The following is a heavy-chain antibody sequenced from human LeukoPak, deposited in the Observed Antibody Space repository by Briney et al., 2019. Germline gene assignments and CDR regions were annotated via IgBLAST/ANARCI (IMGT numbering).Heavy chain of an antibody. CDR1: GFTFSSYG. Sequence: GRSLRLSCAASGFTFSSYGMHWARQAPGEGLEWVAVLSYDGYTKYYADSVRGRFTISRDTSTNTLYLQMNSLRSEDTAVYYCARENPSMTLSLDIWGQGTMVTVFS. CDR2: LSYDGYTK. CDR3: ARENPSMTLSLDI. D-gene: IGHD2-21*02. J-gene: IGHJ3*02. V-gene: IGHV3-30*03.